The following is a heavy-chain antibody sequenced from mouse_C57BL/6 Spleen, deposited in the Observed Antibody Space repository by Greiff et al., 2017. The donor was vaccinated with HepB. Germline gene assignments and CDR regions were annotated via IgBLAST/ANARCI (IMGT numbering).Heavy chain of an antibody. CDR3: ARRGYGNWYFDG. D-gene: IGHD2-1*01. J-gene: IGHJ1*03. CDR1: GYTFTSYW. V-gene: IGHV1-55*01. Sequence: VQLQQPGAELVKPGASVKMSCKASGYTFTSYWITWVKQRPGQGLEWIGDIYPGSGSTNYNEKFKSKATLTVDTSSSTAYMQLSSLTSEDSAVYYCARRGYGNWYFDGWGTGTTVTVSS. CDR2: IYPGSGST.